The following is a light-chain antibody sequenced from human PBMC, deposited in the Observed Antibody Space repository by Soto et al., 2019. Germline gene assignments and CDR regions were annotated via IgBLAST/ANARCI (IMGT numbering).Light chain of an antibody. CDR1: QSISSY. J-gene: IGKJ4*01. CDR3: QQSYSTPRAF. CDR2: AAS. Sequence: DIPMTQSPSSLSASVGDRVTITCRASQSISSYLNWYQQKPGKAPKLLIYAASSLQSGVPSRFSGSGSGTDFTLTISSLQPEDFATYYCQQSYSTPRAFFGGGTKVEIK. V-gene: IGKV1-39*01.